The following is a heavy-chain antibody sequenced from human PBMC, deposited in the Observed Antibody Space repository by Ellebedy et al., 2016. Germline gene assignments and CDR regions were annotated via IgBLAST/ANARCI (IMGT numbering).Heavy chain of an antibody. CDR2: ISYGGGSVK. CDR3: ARICIDISNWFDP. D-gene: IGHD1-26*01. J-gene: IGHJ5*02. V-gene: IGHV3-30*03. Sequence: GESLKISXTASGFTFSNYAIHWVRQAPGKGLEWVAIISYGGGSVKYYADSVKGRFTISRDNSKNTLYLQMNSLRGEDTAVYYCARICIDISNWFDPWGQGTLVTVSS. CDR1: GFTFSNYA.